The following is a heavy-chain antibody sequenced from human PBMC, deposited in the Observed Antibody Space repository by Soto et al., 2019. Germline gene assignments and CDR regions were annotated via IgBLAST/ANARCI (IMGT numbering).Heavy chain of an antibody. V-gene: IGHV1-69*04. Sequence: SVKVSCKASGGTFSSYTISWVRQAPGQGLEWMGRIIPILGIANYAQKFQGRVTITADKSTSTAYMELSSLRSEDTAVYYCARDSGDYDNYYYYMDVWGKGTTVTVSS. D-gene: IGHD4-17*01. CDR3: ARDSGDYDNYYYYMDV. J-gene: IGHJ6*03. CDR1: GGTFSSYT. CDR2: IIPILGIA.